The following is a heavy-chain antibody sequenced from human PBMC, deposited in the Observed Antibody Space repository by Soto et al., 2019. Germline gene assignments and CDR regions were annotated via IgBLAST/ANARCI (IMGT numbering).Heavy chain of an antibody. V-gene: IGHV4-59*01. Sequence: PSETLSLTCTVSGGSISGYYWSWIRQPPGKGLEWIGFIYDSGRTNYNPSPKSRVTISEDTSKNQFSLRLTSVTAADTAIYYCARDGHTSSSLAFDFWGPGTMVTVSS. J-gene: IGHJ3*01. CDR1: GGSISGYY. CDR3: ARDGHTSSSLAFDF. D-gene: IGHD6-6*01. CDR2: IYDSGRT.